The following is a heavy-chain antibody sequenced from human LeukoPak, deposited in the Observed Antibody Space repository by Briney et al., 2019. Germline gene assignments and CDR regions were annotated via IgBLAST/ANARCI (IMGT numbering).Heavy chain of an antibody. CDR2: IYPGDSDT. D-gene: IGHD5-24*01. J-gene: IGHJ4*02. V-gene: IGHV5-51*01. CDR1: GYSFTSXX. CDR3: ARQDGRALYYFDY. Sequence: GESLKISCXGSGYSFTSXXXXXXRXXXXXXXXXXXIIYPGDSDTRYSPSXXGQXXISADKSISTAYLQWSSLKASDTAMYYCARQDGRALYYFDYWGQGALVTVSS.